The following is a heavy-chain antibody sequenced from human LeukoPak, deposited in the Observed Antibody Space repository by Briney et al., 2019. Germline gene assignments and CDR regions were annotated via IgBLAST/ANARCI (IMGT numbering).Heavy chain of an antibody. J-gene: IGHJ4*02. Sequence: GGSLRLSCAASGFTFSSYAMSWVRQAPGKGLEWVSAISGSGGSTYYADSVKGRFTISRDNSKNSLYLQMNSLRAEDTAVYYCARETMIVVVTPYFDYWGQGTLVTVSS. CDR2: ISGSGGST. CDR1: GFTFSSYA. CDR3: ARETMIVVVTPYFDY. V-gene: IGHV3-23*01. D-gene: IGHD3-22*01.